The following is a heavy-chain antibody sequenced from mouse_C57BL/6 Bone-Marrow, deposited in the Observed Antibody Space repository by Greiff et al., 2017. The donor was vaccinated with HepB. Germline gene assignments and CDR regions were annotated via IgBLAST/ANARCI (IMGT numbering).Heavy chain of an antibody. CDR2: SRNKANDYTT. CDR3: ARDAEDYGYYGAMDY. J-gene: IGHJ4*01. Sequence: EVKVVESGGGLVQSGRSLRLSCATSGFTFSDFYMEWVRQAPGKGLEWIAASRNKANDYTTEYSASVKGRFIVSRDTSQSILYLQMNALRAEDTAIYYCARDAEDYGYYGAMDYWGQGTSVTVSS. V-gene: IGHV7-1*01. CDR1: GFTFSDFY. D-gene: IGHD2-3*01.